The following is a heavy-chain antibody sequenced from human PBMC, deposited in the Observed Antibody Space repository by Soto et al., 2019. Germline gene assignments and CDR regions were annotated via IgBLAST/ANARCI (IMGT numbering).Heavy chain of an antibody. CDR1: GGSINSYY. Sequence: QVQLQESGPGLVKPSETLSLTCTVSGGSINSYYWSWIRQPPGKGLEWIGHIYYSGNTNYNPPLTTRLTISIATSNTQFSLKLSSVTAADTAVYYCARTNLYSSGWYPDYWGQGTLVTVSS. J-gene: IGHJ4*02. D-gene: IGHD6-19*01. CDR2: IYYSGNT. V-gene: IGHV4-59*01. CDR3: ARTNLYSSGWYPDY.